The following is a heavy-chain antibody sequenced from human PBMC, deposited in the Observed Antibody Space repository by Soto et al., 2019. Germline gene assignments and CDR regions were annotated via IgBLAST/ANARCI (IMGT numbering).Heavy chain of an antibody. D-gene: IGHD2-21*01. CDR3: ARSHIIPRLFMYPYDC. V-gene: IGHV4-59*08. CDR1: GDSISAYS. J-gene: IGHJ4*02. CDR2: IHYNGNT. Sequence: PSETLSLTCTVSGDSISAYSWSWVRQPPGKGLEWIGNIHYNGNTKYNPSLKSRVTISVDTSKNQFSLKLSSVTAADTAVYYCARSHIIPRLFMYPYDCWGQGTLVTVSS.